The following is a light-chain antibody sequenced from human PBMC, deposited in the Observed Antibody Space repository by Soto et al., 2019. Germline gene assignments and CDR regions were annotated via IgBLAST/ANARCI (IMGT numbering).Light chain of an antibody. CDR1: QSVRSN. V-gene: IGKV3-15*01. Sequence: EIVMTQSPATLSVSPGERATLSCRASQSVRSNLAWYQQKPGQAPRLLIYGVSTRATGIPARFSGSGSETEFTLTISSLQSEDFAVYYCQQYNNWPPWTFGQGTNMEVK. CDR2: GVS. CDR3: QQYNNWPPWT. J-gene: IGKJ1*01.